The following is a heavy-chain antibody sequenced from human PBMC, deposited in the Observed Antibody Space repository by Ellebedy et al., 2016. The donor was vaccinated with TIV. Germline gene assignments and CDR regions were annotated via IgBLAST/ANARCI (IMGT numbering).Heavy chain of an antibody. CDR2: IQQAEGEK. CDR3: ARGPMWLVREGVDY. Sequence: GESLKIPCAASGFTFSSYWMSWVPLAPGKGLEWVANIQQAEGEKYYVDSVKGRFTISRDNAKSSLYLQMNSLRAEDTAVYYCARGPMWLVREGVDYWGQGALVTVSS. V-gene: IGHV3-7*03. D-gene: IGHD6-19*01. J-gene: IGHJ4*02. CDR1: GFTFSSYW.